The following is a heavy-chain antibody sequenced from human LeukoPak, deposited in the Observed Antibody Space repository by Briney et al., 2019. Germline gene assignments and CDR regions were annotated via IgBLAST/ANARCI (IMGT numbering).Heavy chain of an antibody. D-gene: IGHD3-10*01. CDR3: AKVHDYASGRLDY. V-gene: IGHV3-23*01. J-gene: IGHJ4*02. CDR2: ISGSGGRT. CDR1: GIKFSGYA. Sequence: PGGSLRLSCAASGIKFSGYAITWVRQAPGKGLGWVSSISGSGGRTYYPDSVKGRFTISRDNSKNTLYLQMNSLRAEDTAVYYCAKVHDYASGRLDYWGQGTLVTVSS.